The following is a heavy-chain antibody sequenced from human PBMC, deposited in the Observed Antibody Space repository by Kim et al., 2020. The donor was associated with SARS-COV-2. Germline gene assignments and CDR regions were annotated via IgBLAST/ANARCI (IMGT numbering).Heavy chain of an antibody. V-gene: IGHV4-59*01. CDR2: IYYSGST. Sequence: SETLSLTCTVSGGSISSYYWSWIRQPPGKGLEWIGYIYYSGSTNYNPSLKSRVTISVDTSKNQFSLKLSSVTAADTAVYYFSRDHREWLPYTATWSFDL. CDR1: GGSISSYY. CDR3: SRDHREWLPYTATWSFDL. D-gene: IGHD3-3*01. J-gene: IGHJ2*01.